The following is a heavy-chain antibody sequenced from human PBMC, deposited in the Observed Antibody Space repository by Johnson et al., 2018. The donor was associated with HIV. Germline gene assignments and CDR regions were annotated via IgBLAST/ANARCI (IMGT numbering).Heavy chain of an antibody. CDR2: ISYDGGTK. CDR1: GFTFSSYA. V-gene: IGHV3-30-3*01. D-gene: IGHD2-15*01. CDR3: ARASEYCYGTWANAFDV. Sequence: QVQLVESGGGVVQPGRSLRLSCAASGFTFSSYAMHWVRQAPGKGLEWVAVISYDGGTKYYADSVKGRFTISRDNSKNTLYLQRNSLRAEDTAVYYCARASEYCYGTWANAFDVGGQGTMVTGSS. J-gene: IGHJ3*01.